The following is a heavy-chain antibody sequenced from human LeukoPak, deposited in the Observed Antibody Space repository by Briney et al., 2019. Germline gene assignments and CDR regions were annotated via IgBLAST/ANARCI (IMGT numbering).Heavy chain of an antibody. CDR1: GFTFDDYG. V-gene: IGHV3-20*04. CDR2: INWNGGST. Sequence: TGGSLRLSCAASGFTFDDYGMSWVRQAPGKGLEWVSGINWNGGSTGYADSVKGRFTISRDNSKNTLYLQMNSLRAEDTAVYYCARDLYYGMDVWGQGTTVTVSS. J-gene: IGHJ6*02. CDR3: ARDLYYGMDV.